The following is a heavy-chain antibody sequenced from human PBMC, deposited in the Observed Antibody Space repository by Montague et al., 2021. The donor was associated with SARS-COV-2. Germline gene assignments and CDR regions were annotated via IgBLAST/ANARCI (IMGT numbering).Heavy chain of an antibody. Sequence: SETLSLTCTVSGGSISSSSYYWGWIRQPPGKGLEWIGSIYYSGSTYYNPSLKSRVTISVDTSKNQFSLKLSSVTAADTAVYYCARDSATSITIFGGVNRQPNPRYYYYGLDVWGQGTTVTVSS. D-gene: IGHD3-3*01. CDR3: ARDSATSITIFGGVNRQPNPRYYYYGLDV. CDR2: IYYSGST. J-gene: IGHJ6*02. CDR1: GGSISSSSYY. V-gene: IGHV4-39*07.